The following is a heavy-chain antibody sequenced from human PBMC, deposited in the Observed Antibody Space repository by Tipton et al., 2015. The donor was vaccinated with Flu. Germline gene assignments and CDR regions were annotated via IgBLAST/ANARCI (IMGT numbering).Heavy chain of an antibody. CDR2: VSANGGST. Sequence: GSLRLSCPASGFTFNHYAMTWVRQAPGKGLEWVSGVSANGGSTYYPDSVKGRFTISRDNSKHTVYLQMNSLRAEDTAVYYCAKVGYGDYLYYFDYWGQGTLVTVSS. CDR3: AKVGYGDYLYYFDY. J-gene: IGHJ4*02. D-gene: IGHD4-17*01. CDR1: GFTFNHYA. V-gene: IGHV3-23*01.